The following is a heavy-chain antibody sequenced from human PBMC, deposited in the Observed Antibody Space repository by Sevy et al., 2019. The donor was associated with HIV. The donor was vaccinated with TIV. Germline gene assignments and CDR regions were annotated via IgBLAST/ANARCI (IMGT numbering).Heavy chain of an antibody. CDR2: IWYDGSNK. D-gene: IGHD5-18*01. Sequence: GGSLRLSCAASGFTFSSYGMHWVRQAPGKGLEWVAVIWYDGSNKYYADSVKGRFTISRDNSKNTLYLQMNSLRAEDTAVYYCVREGLGGYSYSLDYWGHGTLVTVSS. CDR3: VREGLGGYSYSLDY. J-gene: IGHJ4*01. V-gene: IGHV3-33*01. CDR1: GFTFSSYG.